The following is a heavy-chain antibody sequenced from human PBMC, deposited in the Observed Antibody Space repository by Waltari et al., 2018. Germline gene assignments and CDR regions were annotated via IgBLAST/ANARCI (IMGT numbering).Heavy chain of an antibody. V-gene: IGHV3-48*01. J-gene: IGHJ4*02. CDR3: AREYYTHFDY. D-gene: IGHD3-10*01. CDR2: FSSSSSTV. Sequence: EVHLVQSGGGLVQPGGSLRLSCAASGFNFSSYSMDWFRQAPGEGLEVVSYFSSSSSTVYYADSVKGRFTISMDNAKNSLYLQMNSLRAEDTAVYYCAREYYTHFDYWGQGTLVTVSS. CDR1: GFNFSSYS.